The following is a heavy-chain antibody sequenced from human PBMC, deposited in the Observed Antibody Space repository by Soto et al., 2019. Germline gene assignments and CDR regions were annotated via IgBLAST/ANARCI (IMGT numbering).Heavy chain of an antibody. D-gene: IGHD6-13*01. CDR2: IYYSGRT. CDR3: ARYAGSSRFDY. J-gene: IGHJ4*02. CDR1: SGSISTYY. V-gene: IGHV4-59*01. Sequence: QVQLQESGPGLVKPSETLSLTCTVSSGSISTYYWSWIRQPPGKGLEWIGYIYYSGRTNYNPSLKSRVTISLDTSRNQFSLKLSSVTAADTAVYYCARYAGSSRFDYWGQGTLVTVSS.